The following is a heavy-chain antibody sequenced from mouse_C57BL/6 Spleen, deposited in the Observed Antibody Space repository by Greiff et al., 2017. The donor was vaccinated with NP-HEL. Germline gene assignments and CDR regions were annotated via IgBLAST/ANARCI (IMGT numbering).Heavy chain of an antibody. D-gene: IGHD2-2*01. CDR3: ARRIYGYDGYFDY. CDR2: ISSGSSTI. V-gene: IGHV5-17*01. CDR1: GFTFSDYG. J-gene: IGHJ2*01. Sequence: EVMLVESGGGLVKPGGSLKLSCAASGFTFSDYGMHWVRQAPEKGLEWVAYISSGSSTIYYADTVKGRFTISRDNAKNTLFLQMTSLRSEDTAMYYCARRIYGYDGYFDYWGQGTTLTVSS.